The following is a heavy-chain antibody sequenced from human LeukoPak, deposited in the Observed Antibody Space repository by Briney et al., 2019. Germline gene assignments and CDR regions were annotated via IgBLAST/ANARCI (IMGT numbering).Heavy chain of an antibody. CDR3: ARDLVGSREHCSGGSCYSATSWFDP. V-gene: IGHV4-4*07. Sequence: PSETLSLTCTVSGGSISSYYWSWIRQPAGKGLEWIGRIYTSGSTNYNPSLKSRVTMSVDTSKNQFSLRLGPVPAADTAVYYCARDLVGSREHCSGGSCYSATSWFDPWGQGTLVTVSS. CDR2: IYTSGST. CDR1: GGSISSYY. D-gene: IGHD2-15*01. J-gene: IGHJ5*02.